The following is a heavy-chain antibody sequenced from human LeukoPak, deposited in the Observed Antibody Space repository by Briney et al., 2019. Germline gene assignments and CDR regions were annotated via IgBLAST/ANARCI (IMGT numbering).Heavy chain of an antibody. CDR3: ARDGDSSVVPMNWFDP. Sequence: PGGSLRLSCAASGFTFSDYYMSWIRQAPGKGLEWVSYISSSGSTIYYADSVKGRFTISRDNAKNSLYLQMNSLRAEDTAVYYCARDGDSSVVPMNWFDPWGQGTLVTVSS. CDR1: GFTFSDYY. V-gene: IGHV3-11*01. J-gene: IGHJ5*02. D-gene: IGHD6-19*01. CDR2: ISSSGSTI.